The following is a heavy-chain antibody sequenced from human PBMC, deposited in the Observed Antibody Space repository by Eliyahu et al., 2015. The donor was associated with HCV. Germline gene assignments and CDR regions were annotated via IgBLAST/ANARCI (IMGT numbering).Heavy chain of an antibody. Sequence: QVQLQESGPGLVKPSETLSLTCTVSGCSISIYXWXWIRQPPGKGLEWIGYIYNSGISNYSPSLKSRVTISVDTSKNQFSLKLSSVTAADTAVYYCARGPFYDILTGRKAGGGYFQHWGQGTLVTVSS. CDR3: ARGPFYDILTGRKAGGGYFQH. V-gene: IGHV4-59*01. CDR1: GCSISIYX. D-gene: IGHD3-9*01. J-gene: IGHJ1*01. CDR2: IYNSGIS.